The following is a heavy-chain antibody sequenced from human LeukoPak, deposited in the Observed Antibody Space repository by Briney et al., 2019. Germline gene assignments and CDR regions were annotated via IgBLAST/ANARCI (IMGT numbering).Heavy chain of an antibody. Sequence: PSETLSLTCTVSGGSISSSSYYWSWIRQPPGKGLEWIGYIYYSGSTNYNPSLKSRVTISVDTSKNQFSLKLSSVTAADTAVYYCARVRDGYNWGEIDYWGQGTLVTVSS. CDR2: IYYSGST. V-gene: IGHV4-61*01. CDR3: ARVRDGYNWGEIDY. D-gene: IGHD5-24*01. CDR1: GGSISSSSYY. J-gene: IGHJ4*02.